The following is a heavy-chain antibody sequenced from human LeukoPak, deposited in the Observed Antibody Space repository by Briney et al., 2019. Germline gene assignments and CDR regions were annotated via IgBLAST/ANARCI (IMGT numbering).Heavy chain of an antibody. CDR2: IFPSGGEI. CDR3: AKATNDPSGYHIDY. V-gene: IGHV3-23*01. D-gene: IGHD3-22*01. Sequence: PGGSLRLSCAASGFTFSTFAMIWVRQPPGKGLEWVSSIFPSGGEIHYADSVKGRFTISRDNSKNTLYLQMNSLRLEDTAVYYCAKATNDPSGYHIDYWGQGTLVTVSS. J-gene: IGHJ4*02. CDR1: GFTFSTFA.